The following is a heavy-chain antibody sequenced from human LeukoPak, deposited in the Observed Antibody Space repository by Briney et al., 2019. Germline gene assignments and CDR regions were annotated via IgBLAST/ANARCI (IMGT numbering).Heavy chain of an antibody. CDR2: MNPNSGNT. J-gene: IGHJ5*02. Sequence: ASVKVSCKASGYPFTSYDINWVRQATGQGLEWMGRMNPNSGNTGYAQKFQGRVTFSRNTSITTAYMELSSLRSEDTAVYYCARAIRADRRGSWFDPWGQGTLVTVSS. V-gene: IGHV1-8*03. CDR1: GYPFTSYD. CDR3: ARAIRADRRGSWFDP. D-gene: IGHD6-6*01.